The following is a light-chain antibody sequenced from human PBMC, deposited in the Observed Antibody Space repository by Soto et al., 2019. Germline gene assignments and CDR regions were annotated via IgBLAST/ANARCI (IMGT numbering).Light chain of an antibody. CDR1: QSVLYSSKNKNY. J-gene: IGKJ1*01. CDR3: QQYFITPPT. V-gene: IGKV4-1*01. CDR2: WAS. Sequence: DIVMTQSPDSLAVSLGERATINCKSSQSVLYSSKNKNYLAWYQQKAGQPPKLLIYWASTRESGVPDRFSGSGSRTDFTLTISSLQAEDVAVYYCQQYFITPPTFGQGTKVEIK.